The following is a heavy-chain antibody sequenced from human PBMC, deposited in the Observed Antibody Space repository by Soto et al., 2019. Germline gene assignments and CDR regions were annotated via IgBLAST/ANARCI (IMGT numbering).Heavy chain of an antibody. CDR1: GDSISSYY. D-gene: IGHD3-10*01. J-gene: IGHJ6*02. V-gene: IGHV4-59*01. CDR3: ARDADYGGMDV. CDR2: IYYSGST. Sequence: SETLSLTCTVSGDSISSYYWIWIRQPPGKGLEWIGYIYYSGSTNYNPSLKSRVTISVDTSKNQFSLKLSSVTAADTAVYYCARDADYGGMDVWVQGTTVTVSS.